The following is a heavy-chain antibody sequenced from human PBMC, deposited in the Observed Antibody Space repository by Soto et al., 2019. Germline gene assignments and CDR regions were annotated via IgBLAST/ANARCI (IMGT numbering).Heavy chain of an antibody. V-gene: IGHV3-30*18. J-gene: IGHJ6*02. Sequence: GGSLRLACAASGFTFSSYGMHWVRQAPGKGLEWVAVISYDGSNKYYADSVKGRFTISRDNSKNTLYLQMNSLRAEDTAVYYCAKDKIGFGEFAHYYYYGMDGWGQGTTVTVSS. CDR2: ISYDGSNK. D-gene: IGHD3-10*01. CDR1: GFTFSSYG. CDR3: AKDKIGFGEFAHYYYYGMDG.